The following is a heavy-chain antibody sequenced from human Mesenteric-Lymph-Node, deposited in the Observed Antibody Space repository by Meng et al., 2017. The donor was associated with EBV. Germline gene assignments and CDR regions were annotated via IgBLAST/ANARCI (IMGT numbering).Heavy chain of an antibody. V-gene: IGHV2-5*02. CDR2: VYWDDDK. CDR3: AGWSARLEY. Sequence: QITLKESGPTLVKPPQTLTLTCTFSGFSLSTRGVLVGWIRQPPGQALEWLALVYWDDDKRYSPSLKSRLSITKNTSKNQVVLTMADMDPVDTGTYYCAGWSARLEYWGPGTLVTVSS. CDR1: GFSLSTRGVL. J-gene: IGHJ4*02. D-gene: IGHD3-3*01.